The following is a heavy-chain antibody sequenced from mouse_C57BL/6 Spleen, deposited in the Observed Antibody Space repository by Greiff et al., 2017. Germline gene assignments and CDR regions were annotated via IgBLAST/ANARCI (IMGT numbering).Heavy chain of an antibody. CDR2: IDPSDSYT. Sequence: QVQLQQPGAELVKPGASVKLSCKASGYTFTSYWMQWVKQRPGQGLEWIGEIDPSDSYTNYNRKFKGKATLTVDTSSSTAYMQLSSLTSEDSAVYYCARTYDYDLGAYWGQGTLVTVSA. D-gene: IGHD2-4*01. CDR1: GYTFTSYW. CDR3: ARTYDYDLGAY. V-gene: IGHV1-50*01. J-gene: IGHJ3*01.